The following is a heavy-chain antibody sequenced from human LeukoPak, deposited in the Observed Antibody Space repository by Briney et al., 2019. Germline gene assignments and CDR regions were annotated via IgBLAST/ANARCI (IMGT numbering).Heavy chain of an antibody. V-gene: IGHV3-23*01. CDR1: GFTFSSYA. Sequence: GGSLRLSCAASGFTFSSYAMNWVRQAPGKGLEWVSALSGSGGSTYYADSVKGRFTVSRDTSKNTLYLQMNSLRAEDTAVYYCARDLPLASFWGQGTLLTVSS. CDR3: ARDLPLASF. CDR2: LSGSGGST. J-gene: IGHJ4*02.